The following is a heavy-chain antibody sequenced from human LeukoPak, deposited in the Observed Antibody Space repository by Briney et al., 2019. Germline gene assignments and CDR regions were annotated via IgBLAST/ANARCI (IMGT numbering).Heavy chain of an antibody. CDR3: ARVYSGYCSGGSCFNDY. V-gene: IGHV1-18*01. Sequence: ASVKVSCKASGYTFTSYGISWLRQAPGQGLEWMGWISAYNGNTNYAQKLQGRVTMTTDTSTSTAYMELRSLRSDDTAVYYCARVYSGYCSGGSCFNDYWGQGTLVTVSS. CDR1: GYTFTSYG. D-gene: IGHD2-15*01. J-gene: IGHJ4*02. CDR2: ISAYNGNT.